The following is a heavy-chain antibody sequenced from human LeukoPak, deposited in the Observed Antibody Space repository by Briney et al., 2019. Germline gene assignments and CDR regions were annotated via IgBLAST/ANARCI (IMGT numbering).Heavy chain of an antibody. CDR1: GFTFSSYS. J-gene: IGHJ4*02. Sequence: GGSLRLSCAASGFTFSSYSMNWVRQAPGKGLEWVSSISSSSYTYYADSVKGRFTISRDNAKNSLYLQMNSLRAEDTAVYYCARGGKQWPFGYWGQGTLVTVSS. V-gene: IGHV3-21*01. D-gene: IGHD6-19*01. CDR3: ARGGKQWPFGY. CDR2: ISSSSYT.